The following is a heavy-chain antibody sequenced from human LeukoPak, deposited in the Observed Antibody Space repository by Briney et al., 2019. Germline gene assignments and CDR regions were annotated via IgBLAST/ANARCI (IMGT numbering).Heavy chain of an antibody. J-gene: IGHJ2*01. D-gene: IGHD1-26*01. Sequence: PGGSLRLSCAASGFTFSSYSMHWVRQAPGKGPEFVSVIGGGGVTTFYADSVKDRFTISRDNSKNALYLEMGSLRAEDMAVCYGGREGGGSGLWYYDLWGRGTLVTVSS. CDR2: IGGGGVTT. CDR1: GFTFSSYS. V-gene: IGHV3-64*02. CDR3: GREGGGSGLWYYDL.